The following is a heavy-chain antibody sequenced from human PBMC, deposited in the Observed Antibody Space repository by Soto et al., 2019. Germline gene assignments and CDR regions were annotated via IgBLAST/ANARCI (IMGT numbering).Heavy chain of an antibody. D-gene: IGHD6-19*01. CDR2: XYXXGXT. CDR3: ARDRSSGWSNWFDP. J-gene: IGHJ5*02. CDR1: GGSISSYY. V-gene: IGHV4-59*01. Sequence: SETLSLTCTVSGGSISSYYWSWIRQPPGKGLEXIGXXYXXGXTXXXPXXKSRVNISVDTSKNQFSLKLSSVTAADTAVYYCARDRSSGWSNWFDPWGQGTLVTVSS.